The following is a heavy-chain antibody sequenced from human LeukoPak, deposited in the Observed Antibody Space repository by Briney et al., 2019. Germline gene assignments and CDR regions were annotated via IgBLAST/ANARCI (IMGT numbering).Heavy chain of an antibody. J-gene: IGHJ4*02. D-gene: IGHD3-10*01. CDR2: INPSVGGT. CDR1: GYTFARYG. CDR3: ARHGSGRYYPAEGRVDY. Sequence: ASVKVSCKASGYTFARYGISWVRQAPGQGLEWMGIINPSVGGTTYARKFQGRVTMTRDTSTSTVYMELSSLGSEDTAVYYCARHGSGRYYPAEGRVDYWGQGTLVTVSS. V-gene: IGHV1-46*03.